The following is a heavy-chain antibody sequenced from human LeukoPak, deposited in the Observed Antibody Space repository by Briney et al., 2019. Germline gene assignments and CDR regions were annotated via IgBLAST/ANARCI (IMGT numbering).Heavy chain of an antibody. CDR1: GGSISSGGYS. V-gene: IGHV4-30-2*01. CDR2: IYHSGST. Sequence: SETLSLTCAVSGGSISSGGYSWSWIRQPPGKGLEWIGYIYHSGSTYYNPSLKSRVTISVDTSKNQFSLKLSSVTAADTAVYYCAKVRYSSGWYWFDPWGQGTLVTVSS. CDR3: AKVRYSSGWYWFDP. D-gene: IGHD6-19*01. J-gene: IGHJ5*02.